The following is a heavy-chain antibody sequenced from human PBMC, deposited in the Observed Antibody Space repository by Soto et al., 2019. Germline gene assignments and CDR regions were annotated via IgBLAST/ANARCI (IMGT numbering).Heavy chain of an antibody. Sequence: EVQLVESGGGLVKPGGSLRLSCAASGFTFSSYSMNWVRQAPGKGLEWVSSISSSSSYIYYADSVKGRFTIYRDNAKNSLYLQMNSLRAEDTAVYYCARDHGYSSSWSNWFDPWGQGTLVTVSS. J-gene: IGHJ5*02. CDR1: GFTFSSYS. CDR3: ARDHGYSSSWSNWFDP. D-gene: IGHD6-13*01. CDR2: ISSSSSYI. V-gene: IGHV3-21*01.